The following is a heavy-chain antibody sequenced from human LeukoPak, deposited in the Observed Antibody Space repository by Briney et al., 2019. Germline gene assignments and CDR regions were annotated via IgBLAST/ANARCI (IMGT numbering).Heavy chain of an antibody. CDR3: AREVTIFGVVLSGYYGLDV. CDR1: GFTFSDYS. J-gene: IGHJ6*02. CDR2: ISSSGNTK. V-gene: IGHV3-11*01. D-gene: IGHD3-3*01. Sequence: PGVSLRLSCAASGFTFSDYSMSWIRQAPGKGLEWVSFISSSGNTKYYTDSVKGRFTISRDNAKNSLYLQMNSLRAEDTAVYYCAREVTIFGVVLSGYYGLDVWGQGTTVTVSS.